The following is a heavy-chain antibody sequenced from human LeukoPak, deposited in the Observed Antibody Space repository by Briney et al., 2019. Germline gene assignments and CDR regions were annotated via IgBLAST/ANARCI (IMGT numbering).Heavy chain of an antibody. V-gene: IGHV3-33*01. CDR3: ARDYRYVNYYYGMDV. D-gene: IGHD3-16*02. CDR2: IWYDGSNK. J-gene: IGHJ6*02. CDR1: GFTFSSYG. Sequence: PGGSLRLSCAASGFTFSSYGMHWVRQAPGKGLEWVAVIWYDGSNKYYADSVKGRFTISRDNSKNTLYLQMNSLRAEDTAVYYCARDYRYVNYYYGMDVWGQGTTVTVSS.